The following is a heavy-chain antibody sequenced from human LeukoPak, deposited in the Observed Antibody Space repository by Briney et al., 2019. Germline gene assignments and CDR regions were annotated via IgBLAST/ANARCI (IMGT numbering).Heavy chain of an antibody. CDR3: APGLAVAGTGSPVPFDC. J-gene: IGHJ4*02. Sequence: ASVKVSCKASVYCFTGYYKHCVRQAPGQGGEWMGWINPNSVGTNYAQKFQGRVYMPRDTSISTAYMELSRLRSGDTAVYYCAPGLAVAGTGSPVPFDCSGPGTLVTVSS. V-gene: IGHV1-2*02. D-gene: IGHD6-19*01. CDR1: VYCFTGYY. CDR2: INPNSVGT.